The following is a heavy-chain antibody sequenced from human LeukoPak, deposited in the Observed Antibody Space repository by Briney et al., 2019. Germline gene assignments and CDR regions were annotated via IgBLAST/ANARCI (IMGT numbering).Heavy chain of an antibody. Sequence: QSGGSLRLSCAASGFTFSSYAMSWVRQAPGKGLEWVSAISGSGGSTYYADSVKGRFTISRDNFKNTLYLQMNSLRAEDTAVYYCAKADRFDKYQLPPRYWGQGTLVTVSS. CDR3: AKADRFDKYQLPPRY. CDR2: ISGSGGST. J-gene: IGHJ4*02. CDR1: GFTFSSYA. V-gene: IGHV3-23*01. D-gene: IGHD2-2*01.